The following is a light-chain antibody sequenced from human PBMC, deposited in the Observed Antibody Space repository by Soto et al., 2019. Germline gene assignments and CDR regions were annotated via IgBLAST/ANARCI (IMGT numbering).Light chain of an antibody. CDR3: HQYNKWPPIT. V-gene: IGKV3-15*01. CDR2: DAS. CDR1: QSVSGAY. Sequence: EIVLTQSPGTLSLSPGERASLSCRASQSVSGAYLGWYQQKPGQSPRLLIFDASTRATGIPARFSGSGSGTEFTLTISNLQSEDFAVYYCHQYNKWPPITFGEGTRLEIK. J-gene: IGKJ5*01.